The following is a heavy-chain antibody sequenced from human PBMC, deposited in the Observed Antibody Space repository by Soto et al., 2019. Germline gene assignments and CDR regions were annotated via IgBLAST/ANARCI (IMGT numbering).Heavy chain of an antibody. J-gene: IGHJ4*02. CDR1: GGSISSGGYC. D-gene: IGHD3-16*01. CDR3: ARGGDTTKVDY. CDR2: MYNSGST. V-gene: IGHV4-31*03. Sequence: QVQLQESGPGLVKPSQTLSLTCTVSGGSISSGGYCWSWIRQHPGEGLEWIGFMYNSGSTSYNPSPKSRASISGNTATNQFSPNLRSGTAAETAVYYCARGGDTTKVDYWGQGTLVTVSS.